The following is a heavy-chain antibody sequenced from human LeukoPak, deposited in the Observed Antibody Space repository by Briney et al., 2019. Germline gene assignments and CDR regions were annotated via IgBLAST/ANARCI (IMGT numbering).Heavy chain of an antibody. CDR2: IYYSGTT. Sequence: PSETLSLTCTVSGGSISSYYWSWIRQPPGKGLEWIGYIYYSGTTNYNPSLKSRVTISVDTSKNQFSLKLSSVTAADTAVYYCARDYSYGDYLNWFDPWGQGTLVTVSS. CDR1: GGSISSYY. J-gene: IGHJ5*02. CDR3: ARDYSYGDYLNWFDP. D-gene: IGHD4-17*01. V-gene: IGHV4-59*01.